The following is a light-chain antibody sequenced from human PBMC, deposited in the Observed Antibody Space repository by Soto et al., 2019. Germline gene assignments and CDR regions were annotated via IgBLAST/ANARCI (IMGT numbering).Light chain of an antibody. CDR1: SSDVGSYNL. J-gene: IGLJ1*01. CDR3: FSYAGSSTYV. V-gene: IGLV2-23*01. Sequence: QSVLAQPDSVSGSPGQSITISCAGTSSDVGSYNLVSWYQNHPGKAPKPMIYEGSKRPSGVSNRFSGSKSGNTASLTISGLQAADEADYFCFSYAGSSTYVFGTGTKVTVL. CDR2: EGS.